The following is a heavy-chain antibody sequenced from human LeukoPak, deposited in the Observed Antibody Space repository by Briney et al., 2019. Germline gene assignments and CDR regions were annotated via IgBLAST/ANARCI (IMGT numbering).Heavy chain of an antibody. D-gene: IGHD5-12*01. CDR3: ARHFGAGDSGYAFDY. V-gene: IGHV3-23*01. Sequence: GGSLRLSCAASGFTSSSHAMSWVRQAPGKGLEWVSPISGSGGSTYYADSVKGRFTISRDNSKNTLYLQMNSLRAEDTAVYYCARHFGAGDSGYAFDYWGQGTLVTVSS. CDR1: GFTSSSHA. J-gene: IGHJ4*02. CDR2: ISGSGGST.